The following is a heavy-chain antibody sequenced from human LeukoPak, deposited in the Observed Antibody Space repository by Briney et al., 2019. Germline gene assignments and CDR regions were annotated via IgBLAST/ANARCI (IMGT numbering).Heavy chain of an antibody. Sequence: SETLSLTCAVSGASISSSIHYWGWVRQPPGKGLEWIGSVYYSGGTYYNPSLESRLTISVDTSNNRFSLKLKSVTAADTAVFYCARVTAGSTTLDSWGQGILVTVSS. D-gene: IGHD1-1*01. V-gene: IGHV4-39*02. CDR2: VYYSGGT. CDR1: GASISSSIHY. CDR3: ARVTAGSTTLDS. J-gene: IGHJ5*01.